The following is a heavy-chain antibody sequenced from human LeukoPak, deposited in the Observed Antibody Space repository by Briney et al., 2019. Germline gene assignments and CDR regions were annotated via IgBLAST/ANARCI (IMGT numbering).Heavy chain of an antibody. V-gene: IGHV4-34*01. CDR1: GGSFSGYY. Sequence: SETLSLTCAVYGGSFSGYYWSWIRPPPGKGLEGIREINHSGSTNYNPSVKSRVTISVDTSMNQFSLQLSSVTAADTAVYYCARGLGYSSSLLPGGYWGQGTLVTVSS. CDR3: ARGLGYSSSLLPGGY. D-gene: IGHD6-6*01. J-gene: IGHJ4*02. CDR2: INHSGST.